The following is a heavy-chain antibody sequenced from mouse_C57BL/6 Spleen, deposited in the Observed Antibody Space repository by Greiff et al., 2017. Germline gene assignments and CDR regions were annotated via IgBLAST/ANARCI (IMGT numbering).Heavy chain of an antibody. J-gene: IGHJ4*01. Sequence: VQLQQSGAELVRPGSSVKMSCKTSGYTFTSYGINWVKQRPGQGLEWIGYIYIGKGYTEYNEKFKGKATLTSDTSSSTAYMQLSSLTSEDSAIYFCARSRVLRGAMDYWGQGTSVTVSS. CDR1: GYTFTSYG. V-gene: IGHV1-58*01. CDR2: IYIGKGYT. D-gene: IGHD1-1*01. CDR3: ARSRVLRGAMDY.